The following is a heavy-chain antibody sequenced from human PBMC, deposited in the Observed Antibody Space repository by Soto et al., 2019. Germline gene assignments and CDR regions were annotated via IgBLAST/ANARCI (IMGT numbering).Heavy chain of an antibody. Sequence: PSETLSLPCSVSGATISSNFWSWVRQTQGKGLEWIGYIYFGGTTQSNPSLKGRATISLDTSKSQFTLNLASVSAADTAVYYCATQTFGSNAFFDTWGQGALVTVSS. CDR3: ATQTFGSNAFFDT. D-gene: IGHD3-10*01. CDR2: IYFGGTT. J-gene: IGHJ4*02. V-gene: IGHV4-4*09. CDR1: GATISSNF.